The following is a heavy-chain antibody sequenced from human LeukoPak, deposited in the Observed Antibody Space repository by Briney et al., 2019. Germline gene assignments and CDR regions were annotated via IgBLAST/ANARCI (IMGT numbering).Heavy chain of an antibody. D-gene: IGHD3-16*02. CDR3: ARDYDYVWGSYRYTFPDY. CDR2: INPKSGAT. J-gene: IGHJ4*02. Sequence: GASVKVSCKTSGYTFTGYYMHWVRQAPGQGLEWMGWINPKSGATTFAQKFQGRVTMTRDTSISPAYMELSGLKSDDTAVYYSARDYDYVWGSYRYTFPDYWGQGSLVTASS. V-gene: IGHV1-2*02. CDR1: GYTFTGYY.